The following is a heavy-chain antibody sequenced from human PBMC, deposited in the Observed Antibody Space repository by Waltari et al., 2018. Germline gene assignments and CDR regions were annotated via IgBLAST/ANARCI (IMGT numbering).Heavy chain of an antibody. CDR2: IYTSGST. D-gene: IGHD2-2*01. V-gene: IGHV4-4*07. CDR1: GGSISSYY. CDR3: AGSTVVPAALNWFDP. J-gene: IGHJ5*02. Sequence: QVQLPESGPGLVKPSETLSLTCTVSGGSISSYYWSWIRQPAGKGLEWIGRIYTSGSTNYNPSLKSRVTMSVDTSKNQFSLKLSSVTAADTAVYYCAGSTVVPAALNWFDPWGQGTLVTVSS.